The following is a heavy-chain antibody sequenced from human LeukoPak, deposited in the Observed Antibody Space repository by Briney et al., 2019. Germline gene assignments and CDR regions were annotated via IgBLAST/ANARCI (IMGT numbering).Heavy chain of an antibody. Sequence: PSETLSLTCTVSGGSISSYYWSWLRQPAGKGLEWIGRIYTSGSTNYNPSLKSRVTMSVDTSKNQFSLKLSSVTAADTAVYYCARDRSGYCSSTSCYTVPAYYYYDMDVWGQGTTVTVSS. D-gene: IGHD2-2*02. J-gene: IGHJ6*02. CDR1: GGSISSYY. CDR3: ARDRSGYCSSTSCYTVPAYYYYDMDV. CDR2: IYTSGST. V-gene: IGHV4-4*07.